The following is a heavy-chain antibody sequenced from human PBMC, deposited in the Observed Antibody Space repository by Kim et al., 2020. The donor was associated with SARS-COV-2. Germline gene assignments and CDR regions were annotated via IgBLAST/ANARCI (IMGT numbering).Heavy chain of an antibody. CDR2: ISYDGSNK. Sequence: GGSLRLSCAASGFTFSSYAMHWVRQAPGKGLEWVAVISYDGSNKYYVDSVKGRFTISRDNSKHTLYLQMNSLRAEDTAVYYCARGRNPQFITIFGVVTDPSYYYYYSGMDVWGQGTTVTVSS. D-gene: IGHD3-3*01. CDR1: GFTFSSYA. V-gene: IGHV3-30*04. J-gene: IGHJ6*02. CDR3: ARGRNPQFITIFGVVTDPSYYYYYSGMDV.